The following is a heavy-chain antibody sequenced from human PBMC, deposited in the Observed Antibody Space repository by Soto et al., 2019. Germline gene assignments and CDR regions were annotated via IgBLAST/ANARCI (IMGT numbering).Heavy chain of an antibody. CDR1: GFTFSSYA. V-gene: IGHV3-23*01. Sequence: GSLRLSCAASGFTFSSYAMSWVRQAPGKGLEWVSGISGSGGTTYYADSVKGRFTISRDNSKNTLFLQMNSLRAEDSAVYYCAKDRVYNWNALGYWGQGTVVTVSS. CDR2: ISGSGGTT. J-gene: IGHJ4*02. D-gene: IGHD1-20*01. CDR3: AKDRVYNWNALGY.